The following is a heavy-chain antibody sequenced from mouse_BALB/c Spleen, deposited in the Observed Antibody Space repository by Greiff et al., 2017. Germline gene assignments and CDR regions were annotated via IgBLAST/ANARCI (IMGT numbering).Heavy chain of an antibody. CDR2: IDPFNGGT. CDR3: ARGITTEYWYFDV. CDR1: GYSFTSYY. V-gene: IGHV1S135*01. J-gene: IGHJ1*01. D-gene: IGHD2-4*01. Sequence: EVKLMESGPELMKPGASVKISCKASGYSFTSYYMHWVKQSHGKSLEWIGYIDPFNGGTSYNQKFKGKATLTVDKSSSTAYMHLSSLTSEDSAVYYCARGITTEYWYFDVWGAGTTVTVSS.